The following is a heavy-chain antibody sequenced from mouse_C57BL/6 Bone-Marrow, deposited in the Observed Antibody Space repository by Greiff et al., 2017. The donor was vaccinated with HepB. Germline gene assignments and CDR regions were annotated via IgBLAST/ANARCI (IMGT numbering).Heavy chain of an antibody. CDR3: ARGGVDWYFDV. Sequence: VQLQQSGPELVKPGASVKISCKASGYSFTGYYMNWVKQSPEKSLEWIGEINPSTGGTTYNQKFKAKATLTVDKSSSTAYMQLKSLTSEDSAVYYCARGGVDWYFDVWGTGTTVTVSS. CDR2: INPSTGGT. J-gene: IGHJ1*03. CDR1: GYSFTGYY. V-gene: IGHV1-42*01.